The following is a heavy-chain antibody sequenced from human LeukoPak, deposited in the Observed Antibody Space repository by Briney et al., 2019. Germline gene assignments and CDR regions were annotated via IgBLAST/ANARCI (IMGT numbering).Heavy chain of an antibody. CDR1: GGSFSGYY. V-gene: IGHV4-34*09. D-gene: IGHD5-18*01. J-gene: IGHJ6*02. CDR3: ARSDTAMSMDV. Sequence: SETLSLTCAVYGGSFSGYYWSWIRQPPGKGLEWIGEINHSGSTYYNPSLKSRVTISVDTSKNQFSLKLSSVTAADTAVYYCARSDTAMSMDVWGQGTTVTVSS. CDR2: INHSGST.